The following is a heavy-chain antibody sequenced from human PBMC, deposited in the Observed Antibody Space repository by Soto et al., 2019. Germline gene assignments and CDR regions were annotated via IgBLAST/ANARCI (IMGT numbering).Heavy chain of an antibody. CDR3: ARASGYPTTYGVYFDY. CDR2: IYYSGST. Sequence: SETLSLTCTVSGGSISSYYWSWIRQPPGKGLEWIGYIYYSGSTNYNPSLKSRVTISVDTSKNQFSLKLSSVTAADTAVYYCARASGYPTTYGVYFDYWGQGTLVTVSS. D-gene: IGHD3-16*01. J-gene: IGHJ4*02. CDR1: GGSISSYY. V-gene: IGHV4-59*01.